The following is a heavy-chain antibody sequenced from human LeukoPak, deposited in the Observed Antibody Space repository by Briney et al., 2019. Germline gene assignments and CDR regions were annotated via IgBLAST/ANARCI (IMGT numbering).Heavy chain of an antibody. CDR2: TSWNSGSI. D-gene: IGHD3-16*01. V-gene: IGHV3-9*01. J-gene: IGHJ3*02. CDR3: ARDLSMGGAFDI. CDR1: GFTFDDYA. Sequence: GGSLRLSCAASGFTFDDYAMHWVRQAPGKGLEWVSGTSWNSGSIGYADSVKGRFTISRDNAKNSLYLQMNSLRAEDTAVYYCARDLSMGGAFDIWGQGTMVTVSS.